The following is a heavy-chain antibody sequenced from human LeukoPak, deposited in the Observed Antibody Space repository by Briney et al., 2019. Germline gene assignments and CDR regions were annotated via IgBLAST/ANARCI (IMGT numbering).Heavy chain of an antibody. D-gene: IGHD5-18*01. CDR2: ISESGSGT. V-gene: IGHV3-23*01. CDR1: GLTFSRYA. CDR3: AKDIAQGYTFGSIEQDY. J-gene: IGHJ4*02. Sequence: GGSLRLSCAVSGLTFSRYAMSWVRQAPGKGLEWVSAISESGSGTYYADSVKGRFTISRDNSKDTLSLQMNSLRAEDTAVYCCAKDIAQGYTFGSIEQDYWGQGTLVTVSS.